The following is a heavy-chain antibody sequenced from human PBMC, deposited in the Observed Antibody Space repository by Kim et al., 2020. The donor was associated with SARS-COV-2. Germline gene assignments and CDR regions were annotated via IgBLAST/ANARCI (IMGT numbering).Heavy chain of an antibody. Sequence: GGSLRLSCVASGFTYSNFRMTWVRQAAGKGLEWVANIKEDGSEQHYDDSVKGRFTISRDNAENSLYLQMNSLRADDTAVYYCGRGGMDPDFWGQGTLVTV. CDR2: IKEDGSEQ. J-gene: IGHJ4*02. D-gene: IGHD1-26*01. V-gene: IGHV3-7*01. CDR3: GRGGMDPDF. CDR1: GFTYSNFR.